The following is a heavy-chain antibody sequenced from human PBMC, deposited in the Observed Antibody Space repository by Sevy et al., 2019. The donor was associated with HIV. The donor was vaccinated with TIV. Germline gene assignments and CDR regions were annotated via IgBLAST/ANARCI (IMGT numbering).Heavy chain of an antibody. J-gene: IGHJ4*02. CDR2: VYNGGTT. V-gene: IGHV4-39*01. CDR1: GASMRSSHY. Sequence: SETLSLTCTVSGASMRSSHYWGWIRQPPGKGLEWIASVYNGGTTYYNPSLKTRVTISVDTSKNQFSLRLASVTAADTAVYYGARLPQWLGPSFDSWGQGTLVTVSS. D-gene: IGHD6-19*01. CDR3: ARLPQWLGPSFDS.